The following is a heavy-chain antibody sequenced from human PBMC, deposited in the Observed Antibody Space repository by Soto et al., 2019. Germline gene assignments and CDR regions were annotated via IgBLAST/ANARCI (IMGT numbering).Heavy chain of an antibody. CDR3: AKSAERDYYDGFDY. CDR1: GFTFSSYG. CDR2: ISYDGSNK. D-gene: IGHD3-22*01. J-gene: IGHJ4*02. V-gene: IGHV3-30*18. Sequence: GSLRLSCAASGFTFSSYGMHWVRQAPGKGLEWVAVISYDGSNKYYADSVKGRFTISRDNSKNTLYLQTNSLRAEDTAVYYCAKSAERDYYDGFDYWGQGTLVTVSS.